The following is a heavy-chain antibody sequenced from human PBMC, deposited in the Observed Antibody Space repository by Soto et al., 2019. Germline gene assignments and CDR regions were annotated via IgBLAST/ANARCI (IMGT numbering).Heavy chain of an antibody. D-gene: IGHD6-19*01. CDR1: GFTFSNYA. CDR3: ARRTSGYFGY. CDR2: ISAGGGST. V-gene: IGHV3-23*01. Sequence: GGSLRLSCAASGFTFSNYAMSWVRQAPGTGLQWVSTISAGGGSTYYTVSVKGRFTISRDNSKNTLYLEMNSLRAEDTDVYYCARRTSGYFGYWGQGALVTVSS. J-gene: IGHJ4*02.